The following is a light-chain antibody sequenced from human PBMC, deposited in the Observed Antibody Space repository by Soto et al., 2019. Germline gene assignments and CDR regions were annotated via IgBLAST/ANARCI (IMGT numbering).Light chain of an antibody. Sequence: EIVMTQSPATLSVSPGERDTLSCRASQSVSSNLAWYQQKPGQAPRLLIYGASTRATGIPARFSGSGSGTEFTLTINNLQSEDFAVYYCQQYDNWPRTFGQGAKVDI. J-gene: IGKJ1*01. CDR2: GAS. CDR1: QSVSSN. V-gene: IGKV3-15*01. CDR3: QQYDNWPRT.